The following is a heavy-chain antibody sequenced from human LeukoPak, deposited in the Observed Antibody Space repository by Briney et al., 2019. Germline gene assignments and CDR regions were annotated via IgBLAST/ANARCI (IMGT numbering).Heavy chain of an antibody. CDR2: IIPISGTT. V-gene: IGHV1-69*15. CDR1: GGTFTSYA. J-gene: IGHJ5*02. D-gene: IGHD1-26*01. CDR3: ARKLRLGGNWFDP. Sequence: SVEVSCKTSGGTFTSYAISWVRQAPGQGLEWMGKIIPISGTTNYAQKFQGRVTFTADESTSTAYMELSSLRSEDTALYYCARKLRLGGNWFDPWGQGTLVTVSS.